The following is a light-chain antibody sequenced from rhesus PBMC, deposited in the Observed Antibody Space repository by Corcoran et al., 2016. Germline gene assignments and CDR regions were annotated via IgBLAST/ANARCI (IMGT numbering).Light chain of an antibody. V-gene: IGLV2-32*01. J-gene: IGLJ1*01. CDR3: CSYAGSYTYI. CDR1: SSDIGGYNY. Sequence: QAALTQPRSVSGSPGQSVTISCTGTSSDIGGYNYVSWYQQHPGTAPKLMIYEVSKRPSGVSDRFSDSKSCNPPSLTISGLQAEDEADYYCCSYAGSYTYIFGAGTRLTVL. CDR2: EVS.